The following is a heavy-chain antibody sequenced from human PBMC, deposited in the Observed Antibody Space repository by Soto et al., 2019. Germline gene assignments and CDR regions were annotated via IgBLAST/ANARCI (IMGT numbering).Heavy chain of an antibody. D-gene: IGHD6-13*01. J-gene: IGHJ4*02. CDR3: AKVLLTYTSRWYHPHFDY. CDR2: VSNDGSNK. Sequence: QVQLVESGGGVVQPGRSLRLSCAASGFTFSSYVMHWVRQAPGKGLEWVAVVSNDGSNKDYADSVKGRFTISRDNSKNTLYLQMNSLRAEDTAVYYCAKVLLTYTSRWYHPHFDYRGQGTLVTVSS. V-gene: IGHV3-30*18. CDR1: GFTFSSYV.